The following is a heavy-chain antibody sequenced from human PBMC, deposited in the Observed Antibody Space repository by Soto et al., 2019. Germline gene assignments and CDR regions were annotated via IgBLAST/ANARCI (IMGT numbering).Heavy chain of an antibody. D-gene: IGHD1-26*01. Sequence: EVQLVESGGGLVKPGGSLRLSCVASGFPFTNAWINWVRQVPGKGLXXXXXVKSKTDGGSSDYAAAVKGRFAVSRDDSRNIVYLQMNSLKIEDTGVYYCTTDSRTTLPEIRFDYWGHGTQVTVSS. CDR1: GFPFTNAW. CDR2: VKSKTDGGSS. J-gene: IGHJ4*01. CDR3: TTDSRTTLPEIRFDY. V-gene: IGHV3-15*07.